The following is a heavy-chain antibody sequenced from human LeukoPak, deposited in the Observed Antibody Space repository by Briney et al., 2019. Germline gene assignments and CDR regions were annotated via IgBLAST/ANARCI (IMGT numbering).Heavy chain of an antibody. Sequence: SQTLSLTCSVSGGSISSGGYYWSWIRQHPGKGLEWIGYIYYSGSTYYNPSLKSRVTISVDTSKNQFSLKLSSVTAADTAAYYCARARRGYYYDSSGYLVYFDYWGQGTLVTVSS. CDR3: ARARRGYYYDSSGYLVYFDY. CDR2: IYYSGST. V-gene: IGHV4-31*03. J-gene: IGHJ4*02. D-gene: IGHD3-22*01. CDR1: GGSISSGGYY.